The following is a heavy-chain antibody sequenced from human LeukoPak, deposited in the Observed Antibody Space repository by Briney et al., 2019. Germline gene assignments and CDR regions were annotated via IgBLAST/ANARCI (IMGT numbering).Heavy chain of an antibody. Sequence: PSETLSLTCAVSGGSISSSNWWSWVRPPPGKGLEWIGEIYHSGSTNYNPSLKSRVTISVDKSKNQFSLKLSSVTAADTAVYYCARYCSGGSCYSGSAFDIWGQGTMVTVSS. CDR2: IYHSGST. D-gene: IGHD2-15*01. CDR1: GGSISSSNW. J-gene: IGHJ3*02. V-gene: IGHV4-4*02. CDR3: ARYCSGGSCYSGSAFDI.